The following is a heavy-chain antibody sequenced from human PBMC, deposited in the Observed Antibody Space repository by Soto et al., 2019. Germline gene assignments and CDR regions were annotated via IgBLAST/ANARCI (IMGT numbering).Heavy chain of an antibody. V-gene: IGHV1-18*01. D-gene: IGHD6-13*01. J-gene: IGHJ4*02. Sequence: VKFSCKAAGYTFTSYGISWVRQAPGQGLEWMGWISAYNGNTNYAQKLQGRVTMTTDTSTSTAYMELRSLRSDDTAVYYCARAASSSWPFDYWGQGTLVTVSS. CDR1: GYTFTSYG. CDR2: ISAYNGNT. CDR3: ARAASSSWPFDY.